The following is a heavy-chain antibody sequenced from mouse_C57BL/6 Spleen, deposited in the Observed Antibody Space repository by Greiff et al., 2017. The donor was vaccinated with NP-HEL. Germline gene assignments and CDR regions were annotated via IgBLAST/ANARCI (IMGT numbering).Heavy chain of an antibody. V-gene: IGHV1-69*01. Sequence: VQLQQPGAELVMPGASVKLSCKASGYTFTSYWMHWVKQRPGQGLEWIGEIDPSDSYTNYNQKFKGKSTLTVDKSSSTAYMQLSSLTSEDSAVYYCARWSDGYSLAYWGQGTLVTVSA. CDR1: GYTFTSYW. J-gene: IGHJ3*01. D-gene: IGHD2-3*01. CDR3: ARWSDGYSLAY. CDR2: IDPSDSYT.